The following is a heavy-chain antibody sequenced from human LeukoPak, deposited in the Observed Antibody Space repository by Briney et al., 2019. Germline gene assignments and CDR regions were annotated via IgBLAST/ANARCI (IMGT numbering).Heavy chain of an antibody. CDR3: ARRGAANWFDP. V-gene: IGHV4-59*08. D-gene: IGHD2-15*01. CDR1: GGSISSYY. CDR2: ISYSGST. Sequence: SETLSLTCTVSGGSISSYYWSWVRQPPGKGLEWIGYISYSGSTNYNPSLKSRVTISLDTSKNQSSLKLSSVTAADTAVYYCARRGAANWFDPWGQGTLVTVSS. J-gene: IGHJ5*02.